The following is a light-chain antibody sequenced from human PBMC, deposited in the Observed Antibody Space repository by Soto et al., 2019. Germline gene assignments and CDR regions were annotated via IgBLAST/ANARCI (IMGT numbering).Light chain of an antibody. J-gene: IGKJ1*01. Sequence: DIQVTQSPSSLSASVGDRVTITCRTSQTLMNYLNWYQQKPGKAPKLLIYAASNLQSGVPSRFSGSGSGTDFTLTISNLQPEDFATDYCQQSYSASVTFGQGTEVVIK. CDR1: QTLMNY. CDR2: AAS. CDR3: QQSYSASVT. V-gene: IGKV1-39*01.